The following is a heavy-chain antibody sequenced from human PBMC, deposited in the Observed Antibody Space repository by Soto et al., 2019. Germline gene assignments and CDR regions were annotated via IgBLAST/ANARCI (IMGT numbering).Heavy chain of an antibody. CDR3: ARELDTAMVMGGMDV. J-gene: IGHJ6*02. V-gene: IGHV3-33*01. CDR2: IWYDGSNK. D-gene: IGHD5-18*01. CDR1: GFTFSSYG. Sequence: PGGSLRLSSAASGFTFSSYGMHWVRQAPGKGLEWVAVIWYDGSNKYYADSVKGRFTISRDNSKNTLYLQMNSLRAEDTAVYYCARELDTAMVMGGMDVWGQGTSVPISS.